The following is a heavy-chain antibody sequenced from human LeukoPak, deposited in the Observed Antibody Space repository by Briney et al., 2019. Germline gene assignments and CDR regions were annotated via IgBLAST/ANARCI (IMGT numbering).Heavy chain of an antibody. D-gene: IGHD1-1*01. Sequence: SETLSLTCTVSGGSISSSSYYWGWIRQPPGKGLEWIGSIYYSGSTYYNPSLKSRVTISVDTSKNQFSLKLSSVTAADTAVYYCARVQERAVAVHFDYWGQGTLVTVSS. CDR3: ARVQERAVAVHFDY. CDR1: GGSISSSSYY. V-gene: IGHV4-39*01. CDR2: IYYSGST. J-gene: IGHJ4*02.